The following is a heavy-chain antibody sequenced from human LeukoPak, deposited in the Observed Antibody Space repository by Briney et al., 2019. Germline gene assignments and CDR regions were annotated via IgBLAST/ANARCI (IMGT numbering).Heavy chain of an antibody. V-gene: IGHV3-48*02. CDR2: ISSTSTT. CDR1: GFTLGSYT. J-gene: IGHJ4*02. CDR3: AAAGDY. D-gene: IGHD3-10*01. Sequence: GGSLRLSCAVSGFTLGSYTMNWVRQAPGKGLEWVSHISSTSTTYYADSVKGRFTTSRDNAKNLLYLQMNSLRDEDTAVYYCAAAGDYWGQGTLVTVSS.